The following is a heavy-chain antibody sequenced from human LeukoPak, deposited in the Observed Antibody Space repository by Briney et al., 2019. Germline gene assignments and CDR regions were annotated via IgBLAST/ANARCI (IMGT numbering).Heavy chain of an antibody. CDR3: ARDLGLYYFDY. CDR2: IDHTGIT. D-gene: IGHD3-16*01. J-gene: IGHJ4*02. Sequence: PSETLSLTCTVSDDSITIYYWTWIRQPPGKGLEWIGYIDHTGITNYNPSLKSRVTMSVDTSKNQFSLKLSSVTAADTAVYYCARDLGLYYFDYWGQGTLVTVSS. V-gene: IGHV4-59*12. CDR1: DDSITIYY.